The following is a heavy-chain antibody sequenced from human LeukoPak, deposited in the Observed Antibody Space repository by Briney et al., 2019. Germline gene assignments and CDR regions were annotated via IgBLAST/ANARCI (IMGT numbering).Heavy chain of an antibody. V-gene: IGHV5-51*01. Sequence: GESLKISCKASGYTFTNYWIGWVRQMPGKGLEWMGIIYPDDSDTKYSPSLQGQATISVDESISTAYLQWSSLKASDTAIYYCARHEVGGDSSSGFQYYYYMDVWGKGTAVTVSS. J-gene: IGHJ6*03. CDR3: ARHEVGGDSSSGFQYYYYMDV. CDR2: IYPDDSDT. CDR1: GYTFTNYW. D-gene: IGHD3-3*01.